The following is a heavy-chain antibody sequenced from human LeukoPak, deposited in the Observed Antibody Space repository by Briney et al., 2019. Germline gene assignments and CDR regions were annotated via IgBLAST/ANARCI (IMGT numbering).Heavy chain of an antibody. J-gene: IGHJ4*02. D-gene: IGHD2-8*02. V-gene: IGHV3-23*01. CDR3: ATYRQVLLPFES. Sequence: GGSLRLSCAASGFTFSTFAMIWVRQPSGKGLEWVSSIFPSGGEIHYADSVRGRFTISRDNSKSTLSLQMNSLRAEDTAIYYCATYRQVLLPFESWGQGTLVTVSS. CDR1: GFTFSTFA. CDR2: IFPSGGEI.